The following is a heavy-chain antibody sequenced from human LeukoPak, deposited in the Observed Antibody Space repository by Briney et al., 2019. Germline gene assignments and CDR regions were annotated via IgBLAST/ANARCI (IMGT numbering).Heavy chain of an antibody. V-gene: IGHV1-2*06. CDR2: INPNSGGT. CDR1: GYTFTGYY. D-gene: IGHD3-10*01. J-gene: IGHJ4*02. CDR3: ARELVTMVRGVIDRFDY. Sequence: ASVKVSCKASGYTFTGYYMHWVRQAPGQGLEWMGQINPNSGGTNYAQKFQGRVTMTRDTSISTAYMELSRLRSDDTAVYYCARELVTMVRGVIDRFDYWGQGTLVTVSS.